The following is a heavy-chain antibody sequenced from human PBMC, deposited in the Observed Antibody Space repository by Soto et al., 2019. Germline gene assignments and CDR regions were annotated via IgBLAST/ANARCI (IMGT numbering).Heavy chain of an antibody. CDR1: GYTFTSYY. V-gene: IGHV1-46*01. Sequence: QVQLVQSGAEVKKPGASVKVSCKASGYTFTSYYMHWVRQAPGQGLEWMGIINPSGGSTSYAQKFEGRVTMTRDTSTSTVYMELSSLRSEDTAGYYCARVSSWSCFDYWGQGTLVTVSS. CDR2: INPSGGST. D-gene: IGHD6-13*01. CDR3: ARVSSWSCFDY. J-gene: IGHJ4*02.